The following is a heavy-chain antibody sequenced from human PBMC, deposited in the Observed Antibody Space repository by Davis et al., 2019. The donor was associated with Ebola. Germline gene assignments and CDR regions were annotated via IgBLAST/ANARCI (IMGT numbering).Heavy chain of an antibody. D-gene: IGHD3-16*02. CDR1: GYTFTSYG. J-gene: IGHJ4*02. V-gene: IGHV1-18*01. Sequence: ASVKVSCKASGYTFTSYGISWVRQAPGQGLEWMGWISAYNGNTNYAQKLQGRVTMTTDTSTSTAYMELSSLRSEDTAVYYCARHKGELSLQPLDYWGQGTLVTVSS. CDR2: ISAYNGNT. CDR3: ARHKGELSLQPLDY.